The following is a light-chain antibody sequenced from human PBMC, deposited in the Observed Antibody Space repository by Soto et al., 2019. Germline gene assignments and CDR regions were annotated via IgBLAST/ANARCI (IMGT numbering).Light chain of an antibody. Sequence: DIQMTQPPSSLSASVGDRVIITCRASQSISTYLNWYQQKPGKAPKLLIYAASNLQSGVPSRFSGSVSGTDFTLTISSLQPEDFATYYRQQTCSSPPTFGGGTKVEIK. CDR2: AAS. CDR3: QQTCSSPPT. CDR1: QSISTY. V-gene: IGKV1-39*01. J-gene: IGKJ4*01.